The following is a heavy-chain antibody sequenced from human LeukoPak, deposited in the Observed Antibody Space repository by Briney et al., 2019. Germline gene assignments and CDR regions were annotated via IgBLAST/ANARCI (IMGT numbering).Heavy chain of an antibody. V-gene: IGHV3-74*01. Sequence: GGSLRLSCAASGFTFSSYWMHWVRQAPGKGLVWVSRINSDGSSTSYADSVKGRFTISRDNAKNTLYLQMNSLRAEDTAVYYCERDPDYGDYKDYGGQGTLVTVSS. CDR2: INSDGSST. CDR1: GFTFSSYW. CDR3: ERDPDYGDYKDY. J-gene: IGHJ4*02. D-gene: IGHD4-17*01.